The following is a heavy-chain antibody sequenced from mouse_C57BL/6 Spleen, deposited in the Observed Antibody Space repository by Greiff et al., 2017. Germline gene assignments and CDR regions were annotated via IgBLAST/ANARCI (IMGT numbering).Heavy chain of an antibody. CDR2: IDPNSGGT. V-gene: IGHV1-72*01. CDR3: ARWGDYVGVFAY. CDR1: GYTFTSYW. J-gene: IGHJ3*01. Sequence: QVQLQQPGAELVKPGASVKLSCKASGYTFTSYWMHWVKQRPGRGLEWIGRIDPNSGGTKYNEKFKSKATLTVDKPSSTAYMQLSSLTSEVSAVYFCARWGDYVGVFAYWGQGTLVTVSA. D-gene: IGHD2-13*01.